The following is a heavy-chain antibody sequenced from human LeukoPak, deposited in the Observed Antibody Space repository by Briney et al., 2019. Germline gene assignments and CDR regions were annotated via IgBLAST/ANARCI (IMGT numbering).Heavy chain of an antibody. Sequence: GASVKVSCKASGYIFISYGISWVRQATGQGLEWMGWMNPNSGNTGYAQKFQGRVTMTRNTSISTAYMELSSLRSEDTAVYYCARGGNVDRNWFDPWGQGTLVTVSS. CDR2: MNPNSGNT. CDR1: GYIFISYG. D-gene: IGHD3-22*01. V-gene: IGHV1-8*01. J-gene: IGHJ5*02. CDR3: ARGGNVDRNWFDP.